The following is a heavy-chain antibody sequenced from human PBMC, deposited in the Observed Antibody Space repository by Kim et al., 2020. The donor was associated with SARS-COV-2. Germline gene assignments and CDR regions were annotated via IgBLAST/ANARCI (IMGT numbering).Heavy chain of an antibody. Sequence: SETLSLTCTVSGGSISSSSYYWGWIRQPPGKGLEWIGSIYYSGSTYYNPSLKSRVTISVDTSKNQFSLKLSSVTAADTAVYYCARLSHRWPRPDYWGQGTLVTVSS. CDR3: ARLSHRWPRPDY. CDR2: IYYSGST. V-gene: IGHV4-39*01. CDR1: GGSISSSSYY. D-gene: IGHD6-6*01. J-gene: IGHJ4*02.